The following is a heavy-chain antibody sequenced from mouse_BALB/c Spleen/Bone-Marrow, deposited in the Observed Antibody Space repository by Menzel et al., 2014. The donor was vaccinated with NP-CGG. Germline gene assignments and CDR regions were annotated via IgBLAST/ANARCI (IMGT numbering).Heavy chain of an antibody. CDR2: IWRGGST. CDR3: AKNGELGYYFDY. V-gene: IGHV2-5*01. CDR1: GFSLXSYG. J-gene: IGHJ2*01. Sequence: QVQLQQSGPGLVQPSQSLSITCTVSGFSLXSYGVHWVRQSPGKGLEWLGVIWRGGSTDYNAAFTSRLSITKDNSKSXVFFKMNSLQADDTAIYYCAKNGELGYYFDYWGQGTTLTVSS. D-gene: IGHD4-1*01.